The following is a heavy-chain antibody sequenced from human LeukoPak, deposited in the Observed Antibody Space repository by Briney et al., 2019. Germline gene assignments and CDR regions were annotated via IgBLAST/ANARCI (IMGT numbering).Heavy chain of an antibody. Sequence: GGSLRLSCGASGFTVSSKYMIWVRQAPGKGLEWVSVIYSGGNTDYTDSVKGRVTISRDNSKNSLYLQMNSLTAEVTAVYYCARDSGSYYFDYWGQGTLVTVSS. CDR2: IYSGGNT. V-gene: IGHV3-66*01. CDR3: ARDSGSYYFDY. CDR1: GFTVSSKY. D-gene: IGHD1-26*01. J-gene: IGHJ4*02.